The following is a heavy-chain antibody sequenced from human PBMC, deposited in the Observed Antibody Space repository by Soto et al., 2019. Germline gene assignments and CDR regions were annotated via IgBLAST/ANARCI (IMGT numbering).Heavy chain of an antibody. V-gene: IGHV1-46*01. CDR3: ARGITIFGVVFSEPSYYYYGMDV. Sequence: GASVKVSCKASGYTFTSYYMHWVRQAPGQGLEWMGIINPSGGSTSYAQKFQGRVTMTRDTSTSTVYMELSSLRSEDTAVYYCARGITIFGVVFSEPSYYYYGMDVWGQGTTVTVSS. CDR1: GYTFTSYY. D-gene: IGHD3-3*01. CDR2: INPSGGST. J-gene: IGHJ6*02.